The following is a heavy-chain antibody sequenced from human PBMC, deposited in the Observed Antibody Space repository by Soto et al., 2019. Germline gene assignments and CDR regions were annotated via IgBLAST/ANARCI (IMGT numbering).Heavy chain of an antibody. D-gene: IGHD3-16*01. CDR3: ARDLGGPDY. Sequence: GGSRRLSCAASGFTLSPYWMHWVRQAPGRGLEWVARLSSDRFGTAYADSVKGRFLISRDTARNTLFLHMNILRPEDTAVYYCARDLGGPDYWGRGPLVTVSS. CDR2: LSSDRFGT. CDR1: GFTLSPYW. V-gene: IGHV3-74*03. J-gene: IGHJ4*02.